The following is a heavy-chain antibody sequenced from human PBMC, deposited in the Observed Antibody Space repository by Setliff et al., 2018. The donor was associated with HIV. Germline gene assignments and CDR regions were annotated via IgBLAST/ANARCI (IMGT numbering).Heavy chain of an antibody. J-gene: IGHJ3*02. CDR1: GGSISSGGYS. Sequence: SETLSLTCAVSGGSISSGGYSWSWIRQPPGKGLEWIGYIFHSGSTYYNPSLKSRVTISVDRSKNQFSLNVTSVTAADTAVYYCARADSSSWFFATFDIWGQGTMVTVSS. CDR2: IFHSGST. V-gene: IGHV4-30-2*01. CDR3: ARADSSSWFFATFDI. D-gene: IGHD6-13*01.